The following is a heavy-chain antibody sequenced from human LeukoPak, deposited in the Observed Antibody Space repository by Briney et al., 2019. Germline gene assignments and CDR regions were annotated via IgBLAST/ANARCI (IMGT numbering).Heavy chain of an antibody. J-gene: IGHJ4*02. D-gene: IGHD3-10*01. Sequence: GGSLRLSCAASGFTFDDYAMHWVRQAPGKGLEWVSGISWNSGSIGYADSVKGRFTISRDNAKNSLYLQMNSLRAEDTALYCCAKGGSGSYPLLDGDFDYWGQGTLVTVSS. CDR2: ISWNSGSI. CDR3: AKGGSGSYPLLDGDFDY. V-gene: IGHV3-9*01. CDR1: GFTFDDYA.